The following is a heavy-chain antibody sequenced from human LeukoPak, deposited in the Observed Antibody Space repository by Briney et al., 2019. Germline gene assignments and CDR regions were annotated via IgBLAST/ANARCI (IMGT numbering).Heavy chain of an antibody. V-gene: IGHV4-4*07. CDR2: IYTSGNT. D-gene: IGHD3-10*01. J-gene: IGHJ6*03. CDR3: ASDPGTLLRGSRRGYDGNYYYMDV. CDR1: GGSISSYC. Sequence: SETLSLTCTVSGGSISSYCWSWLWQPAGKGLEWIGHIYTSGNTNYNPSLKSRVTISVDKSKNQFSLKLSSVTAADTAVYYCASDPGTLLRGSRRGYDGNYYYMDVWGKGTTVTISS.